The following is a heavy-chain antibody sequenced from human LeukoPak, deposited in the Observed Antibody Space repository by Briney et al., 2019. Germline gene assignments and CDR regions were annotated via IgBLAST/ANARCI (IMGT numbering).Heavy chain of an antibody. CDR1: GYTFTNYW. D-gene: IGHD4-23*01. V-gene: IGHV5-51*01. J-gene: IGHJ5*01. Sequence: GGSLKISCRGSGYTFTNYWIAWVRQMPGKGLEWMVLIDPRDSDTRYSPSFQGHVTISADKSITNAYLQWSSLRASDTAMYYCATYGGDLGGLDSWGQGTLVTVSS. CDR2: IDPRDSDT. CDR3: ATYGGDLGGLDS.